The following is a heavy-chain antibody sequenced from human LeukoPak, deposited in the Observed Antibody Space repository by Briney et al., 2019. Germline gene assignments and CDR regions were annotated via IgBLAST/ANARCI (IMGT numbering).Heavy chain of an antibody. CDR1: GSTFSSYW. CDR2: INQDGGDK. CDR3: ARGGASYSEANY. Sequence: GGSLRLSCAASGSTFSSYWMTWVRQAPGKGLEWVANINQDGGDKYYLDSVRGRFTISRDDAKTSLYLQMNSLRAEDTAVYYCARGGASYSEANYWGQRTLVTVSS. V-gene: IGHV3-7*01. J-gene: IGHJ4*02. D-gene: IGHD2-15*01.